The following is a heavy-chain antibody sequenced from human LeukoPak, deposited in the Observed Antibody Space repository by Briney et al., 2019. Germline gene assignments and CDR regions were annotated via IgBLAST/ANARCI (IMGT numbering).Heavy chain of an antibody. J-gene: IGHJ5*02. Sequence: SVKVSCKASGGTFSSYAISWVRQAPGQGLEWMGGIIPIFGTANYAQKFQGRVTITTDESTSTAYMELSSLRSEDTAVYYCARENALVGATPRSRWFDPWGQGTLVTVSS. CDR1: GGTFSSYA. D-gene: IGHD1-26*01. V-gene: IGHV1-69*05. CDR3: ARENALVGATPRSRWFDP. CDR2: IIPIFGTA.